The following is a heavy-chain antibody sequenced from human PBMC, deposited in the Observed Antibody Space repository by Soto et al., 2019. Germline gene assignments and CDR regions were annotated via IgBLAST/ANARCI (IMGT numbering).Heavy chain of an antibody. Sequence: PSETLSLTCTVSGGSMTSYDLSWIRQPPGKGLEWIGFIYYTGNTKYNPSLKSRVTISIDTSKSLFSLKLNSVTAADTAVYYCARGRHSSSSPSSLPVNDYWGQGTLVTVSS. J-gene: IGHJ4*02. D-gene: IGHD6-13*01. CDR1: GGSMTSYD. CDR3: ARGRHSSSSPSSLPVNDY. V-gene: IGHV4-59*08. CDR2: IYYTGNT.